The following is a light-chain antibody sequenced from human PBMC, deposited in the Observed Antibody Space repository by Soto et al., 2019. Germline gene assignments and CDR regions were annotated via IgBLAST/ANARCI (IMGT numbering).Light chain of an antibody. CDR1: HYLATN. J-gene: IGKJ1*01. CDR2: GAS. V-gene: IGKV3-15*01. CDR3: HQYNSGLRT. Sequence: IVMTQSPATLSMSPGDSATLSCRASHYLATNMAWYQQKPGQAPRLLIYGASMRATGVPARFAGSGSGTEFTLAIHSLQSEDFAVYYCHQYNSGLRTFGRGTRVEV.